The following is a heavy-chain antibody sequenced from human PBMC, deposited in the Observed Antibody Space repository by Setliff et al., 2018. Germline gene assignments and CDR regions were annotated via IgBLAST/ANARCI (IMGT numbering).Heavy chain of an antibody. J-gene: IGHJ5*01. CDR2: ISGYNGNT. CDR1: GYTFTSYG. D-gene: IGHD5-18*01. Sequence: GASVKVSCKASGYTFTSYGISWVRQAPGQGLEWMGWISGYNGNTNYAQKLQGRVTMTTDTSTSTTYMELRSLRVEDTAVYFCARSPGWIPWFDSWGQGTLVTVSS. V-gene: IGHV1-18*01. CDR3: ARSPGWIPWFDS.